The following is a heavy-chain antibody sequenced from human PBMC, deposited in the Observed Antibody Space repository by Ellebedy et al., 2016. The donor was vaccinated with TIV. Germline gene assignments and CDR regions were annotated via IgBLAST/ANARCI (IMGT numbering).Heavy chain of an antibody. CDR3: ARGAVNHYFDY. CDR1: GFTLSSNT. D-gene: IGHD4-17*01. V-gene: IGHV3-30*11. J-gene: IGHJ4*02. Sequence: GESLKISCAASGFTLSSNTMHWVRQAPGKGLEWVAAISYDGSNEFYAGSVKGRFTISRDNSKNTLYLQMDSLTAEDTAVYYCARGAVNHYFDYWGQGTLVTVSS. CDR2: ISYDGSNE.